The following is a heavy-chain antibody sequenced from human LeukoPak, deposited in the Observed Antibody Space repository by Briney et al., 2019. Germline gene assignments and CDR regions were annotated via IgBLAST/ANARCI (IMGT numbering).Heavy chain of an antibody. CDR3: ARSRRGSSSWYVYYYYGMDV. CDR2: IYYSGST. D-gene: IGHD6-13*01. V-gene: IGHV4-39*01. Sequence: SETLSLTCTVSGGSISSSSYYWGWLRQPPGKGLEWIGSIYYSGSTYYNPSLKSRVTIPVDTSKNQFSLKLSSVTAADTAVYYCARSRRGSSSWYVYYYYGMDVWGQGTTVTVSS. CDR1: GGSISSSSYY. J-gene: IGHJ6*02.